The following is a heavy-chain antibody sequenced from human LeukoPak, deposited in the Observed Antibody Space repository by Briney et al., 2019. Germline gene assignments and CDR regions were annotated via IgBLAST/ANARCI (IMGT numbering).Heavy chain of an antibody. D-gene: IGHD2/OR15-2a*01. J-gene: IGHJ4*02. CDR1: GYTFTGYY. V-gene: IGHV1-2*02. CDR2: INPNSGGT. CDR3: ARIRFNSGYYFDY. Sequence: ASVKVSCKASGYTFTGYYMHWVRQAPGQGLEWMGWINPNSGGTNYAQKFQGRVTMTRDTSISTAYMELSRLRSDDTAVYYCARIRFNSGYYFDYWGQGTLVTVSS.